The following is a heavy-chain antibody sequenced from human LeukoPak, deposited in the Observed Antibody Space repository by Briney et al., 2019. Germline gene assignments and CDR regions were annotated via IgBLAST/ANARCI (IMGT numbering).Heavy chain of an antibody. J-gene: IGHJ4*02. D-gene: IGHD1-26*01. V-gene: IGHV3-74*01. Sequence: GGSLRLSCAASGFTFSSYWMHWVRQAPGKGLVWVSRINSDGSSTSYADSVKGRFTISRDNAKNTLYLQMKSLRAEDTAVYYCARDLLGNSGSYLRHPNGPPFDYWGQGTLVTVSS. CDR3: ARDLLGNSGSYLRHPNGPPFDY. CDR1: GFTFSSYW. CDR2: INSDGSST.